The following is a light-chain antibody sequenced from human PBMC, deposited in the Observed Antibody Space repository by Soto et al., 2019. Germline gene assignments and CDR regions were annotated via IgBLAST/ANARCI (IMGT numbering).Light chain of an antibody. J-gene: IGKJ5*01. CDR3: QQHGSSPVT. V-gene: IGKV3-20*01. Sequence: EIVLTQSPGTLSLSPGQRVTLSCRASQTVSGNRLAWYQQKPGQAPRLVIYGASSRATGVSDRFSGSGSGTDFTLTISRLKPEDFAVYYCQQHGSSPVTFGQGTRLEIK. CDR1: QTVSGNR. CDR2: GAS.